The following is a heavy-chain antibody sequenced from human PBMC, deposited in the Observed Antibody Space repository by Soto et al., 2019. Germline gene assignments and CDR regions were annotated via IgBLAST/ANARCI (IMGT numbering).Heavy chain of an antibody. D-gene: IGHD5-12*01. J-gene: IGHJ4*02. CDR3: ARHTPGHSGYDLYYFDY. Sequence: SETLSLTCTVSGGSISSYYWSWIRQPPGKGLEWIGYIYYSGSTNYNPSLKSRVTISVDTSKNQFSLKLSSVTAADTAVYYCARHTPGHSGYDLYYFDYWGQGTLVTVSS. CDR2: IYYSGST. CDR1: GGSISSYY. V-gene: IGHV4-59*08.